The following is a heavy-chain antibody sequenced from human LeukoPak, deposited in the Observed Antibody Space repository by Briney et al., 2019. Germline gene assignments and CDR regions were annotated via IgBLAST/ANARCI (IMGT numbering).Heavy chain of an antibody. CDR2: IYYSGST. J-gene: IGHJ4*02. D-gene: IGHD5-24*01. V-gene: IGHV4-59*11. Sequence: SETLSLTCTVSGGSISSHYWSWIRQPPGKGLEWIGYIYYSGSTNYNPSLKSRVTISVDTSKNQFSLKLSSVTAADTAFYYCAKDIYRGLDMATRPDYWGQGTLVTVSS. CDR3: AKDIYRGLDMATRPDY. CDR1: GGSISSHY.